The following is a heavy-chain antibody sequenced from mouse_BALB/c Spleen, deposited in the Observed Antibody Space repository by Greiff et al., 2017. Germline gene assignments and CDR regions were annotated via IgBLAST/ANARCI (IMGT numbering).Heavy chain of an antibody. CDR1: GYSITSGYY. CDR2: ISYDGSN. D-gene: IGHD1-2*01. CDR3: ARDYGYGNYAMDY. J-gene: IGHJ4*01. V-gene: IGHV3-6*02. Sequence: ESGPGLVKPSQSLSLTCSVTGYSITSGYYWNWIRQFPGNKLEWMGYISYDGSNNYNPSLKNRISITRDTSKNQFFLKLNSVTTEDTATYDCARDYGYGNYAMDYWGQGTSVTVSS.